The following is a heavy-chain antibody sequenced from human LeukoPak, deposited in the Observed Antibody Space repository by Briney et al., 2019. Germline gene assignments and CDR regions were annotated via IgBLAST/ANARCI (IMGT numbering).Heavy chain of an antibody. CDR2: ISSSGSTI. CDR3: ARRVVVPAAISLDY. Sequence: GGSLRLSCAASGFTFSDYYMSWIHQAPGKGLEWVSYISSSGSTIYYADSVKGRFTISRDNAKNSLYLQMNSLRAEDTAVYYCARRVVVPAAISLDYWGQGTLVTVSS. CDR1: GFTFSDYY. V-gene: IGHV3-11*01. J-gene: IGHJ4*02. D-gene: IGHD2-2*01.